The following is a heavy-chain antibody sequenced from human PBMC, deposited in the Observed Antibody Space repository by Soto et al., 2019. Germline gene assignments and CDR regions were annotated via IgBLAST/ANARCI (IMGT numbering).Heavy chain of an antibody. V-gene: IGHV5-51*01. J-gene: IGHJ4*02. CDR3: ARIDRSTIQARTSFDY. D-gene: IGHD5-12*01. CDR2: IYPGDSDT. CDR1: GYSFTSYW. Sequence: PGESLKISCKGSGYSFTSYWIGWVRQMPGKGLEWMGIIYPGDSDTRYSPSFQGQVTISADKSISAAYLQWGSLKASDTAMYYCARIDRSTIQARTSFDYWGQGTLVTVSS.